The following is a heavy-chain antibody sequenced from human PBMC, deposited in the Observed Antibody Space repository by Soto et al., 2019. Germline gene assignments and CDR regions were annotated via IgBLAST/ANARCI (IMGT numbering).Heavy chain of an antibody. CDR1: GYTFTSYD. J-gene: IGHJ6*03. V-gene: IGHV1-8*01. CDR2: MNPNSGNT. Sequence: ASVKVSCKASGYTFTSYDINWVRQATGQGLEWMGWMNPNSGNTGYAQKFQGRVTMTRNTSISTAYMELSSLRSEDTAVYYCARGGVPAPSRPYYYYYYMDVWGKGTTVTVSS. CDR3: ARGGVPAPSRPYYYYYYMDV. D-gene: IGHD2-2*01.